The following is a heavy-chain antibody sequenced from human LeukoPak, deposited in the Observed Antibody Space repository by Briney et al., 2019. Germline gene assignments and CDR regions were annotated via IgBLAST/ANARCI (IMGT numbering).Heavy chain of an antibody. J-gene: IGHJ4*02. CDR2: ISSSGSTI. CDR1: GFTFSDYY. CDR3: ARDRTYYYDSSGYFPLDY. Sequence: GGSLRLSCAASGFTFSDYYMSWIRQAPGKGLEWVSYISSSGSTIYYADSVKGRFTISRDNAKNSLYLQMNSLRAEDTAVYYCARDRTYYYDSSGYFPLDYWGQGTLVTVSS. V-gene: IGHV3-11*01. D-gene: IGHD3-22*01.